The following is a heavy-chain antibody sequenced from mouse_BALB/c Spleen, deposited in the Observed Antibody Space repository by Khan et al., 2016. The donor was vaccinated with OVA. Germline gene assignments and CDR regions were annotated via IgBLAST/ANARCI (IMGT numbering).Heavy chain of an antibody. D-gene: IGHD2-14*01. J-gene: IGHJ4*01. CDR1: GFPSPSFG. Sequence: QVQLKESGPGLVQPSHSLSITCTVSGFPSPSFGLHWVRQSPGKGLGWLGVIWSGGSTDYNAAFISRLSNSKDNSKSQVFFKMNGLQANDTAIYYCSRIFRGTTDYALDYWGQGTSVTVSS. CDR3: SRIFRGTTDYALDY. V-gene: IGHV2-2*02. CDR2: IWSGGST.